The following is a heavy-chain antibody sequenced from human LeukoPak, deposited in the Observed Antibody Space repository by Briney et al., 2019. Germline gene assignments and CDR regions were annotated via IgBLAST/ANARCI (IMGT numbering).Heavy chain of an antibody. CDR3: ARTYSPYSDFDY. D-gene: IGHD5-18*01. J-gene: IGHJ4*02. V-gene: IGHV4-59*01. CDR1: GGSISSYY. CDR2: IYYSGST. Sequence: SETLSLTCTVSGGSISSYYWSWIRQPPGKGLEWIGYIYYSGSTNYNPSLKSRVTISVDTSKNQFSLKLSSVTAADMAVYYCARTYSPYSDFDYWGQGTLVTVSS.